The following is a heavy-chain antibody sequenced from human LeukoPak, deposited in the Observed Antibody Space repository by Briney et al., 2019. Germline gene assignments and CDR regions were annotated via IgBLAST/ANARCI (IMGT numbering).Heavy chain of an antibody. J-gene: IGHJ4*02. CDR2: IYTSGST. Sequence: SQALSLTCTVSGGSISSGFYYWSWIRQPAGKGLEWIGRIYTSGSTNYNPSLKSRVTISVDTSKNQSSLNLTSVTAADTAVYYCARELSPSRAHDYWGQGTLVTVSS. D-gene: IGHD5-24*01. CDR1: GGSISSGFYY. V-gene: IGHV4-61*02. CDR3: ARELSPSRAHDY.